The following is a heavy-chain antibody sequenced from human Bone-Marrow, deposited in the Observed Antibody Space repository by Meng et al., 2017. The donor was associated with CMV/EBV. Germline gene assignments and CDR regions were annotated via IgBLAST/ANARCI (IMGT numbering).Heavy chain of an antibody. V-gene: IGHV1-18*01. D-gene: IGHD3-3*01. J-gene: IGHJ4*02. CDR2: ISAYNGNT. Sequence: AAVKVSCKASGYTFTSYGISWVRQAPGQGLEWMGWISAYNGNTNYAQKLQGRVTMTTDTSTSKAYMEPRSLRSDDTAVYYCARAPQPGIYDFWSGYHYDYWGQGTLVTVSS. CDR3: ARAPQPGIYDFWSGYHYDY. CDR1: GYTFTSYG.